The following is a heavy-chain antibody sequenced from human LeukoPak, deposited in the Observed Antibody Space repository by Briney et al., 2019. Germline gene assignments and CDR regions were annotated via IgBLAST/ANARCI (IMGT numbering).Heavy chain of an antibody. V-gene: IGHV4-34*01. CDR3: ASITMVREGY. CDR1: GGSFSGYY. CDR2: INHSGST. J-gene: IGHJ4*02. D-gene: IGHD3-10*01. Sequence: SETLSLTCAVYGGSFSGYYWSWIRQPPGKGLEWIGEINHSGSTNYNPSLKSRVTISVDTSKNQFSLKLSSVTAADTAVYYCASITMVREGYWGQGTLVTVSS.